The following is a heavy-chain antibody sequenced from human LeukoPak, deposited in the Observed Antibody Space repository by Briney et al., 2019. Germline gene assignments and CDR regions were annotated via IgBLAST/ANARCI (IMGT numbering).Heavy chain of an antibody. CDR3: ARSMVRGPTIEGAFDI. V-gene: IGHV1-69*06. CDR2: IIPIFGTA. CDR1: GGTFSSYA. J-gene: IGHJ3*02. Sequence: SVKVSCKASGGTFSSYAISWVRQAPGQGLEWMGGIIPIFGTANYAQKFQGRVTITADKSTSTAYMEPSSPRSEDTAVYYCARSMVRGPTIEGAFDIWGQGTMVTVSS. D-gene: IGHD3-10*01.